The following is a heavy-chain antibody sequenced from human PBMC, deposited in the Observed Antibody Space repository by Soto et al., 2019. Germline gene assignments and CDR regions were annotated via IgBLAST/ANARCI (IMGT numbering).Heavy chain of an antibody. Sequence: PSETLSLTCTVSGGSINTNNYYWGWVRQPPGKGLEWIGSVFYNGTTYYSPSLKSRVTISLAPSRTQFSLKLESVTAADTAVYFCARLVVVSPVANAWGQGTLVTVPS. J-gene: IGHJ5*02. D-gene: IGHD2-15*01. CDR1: GGSINTNNYY. CDR3: ARLVVVSPVANA. V-gene: IGHV4-39*01. CDR2: VFYNGTT.